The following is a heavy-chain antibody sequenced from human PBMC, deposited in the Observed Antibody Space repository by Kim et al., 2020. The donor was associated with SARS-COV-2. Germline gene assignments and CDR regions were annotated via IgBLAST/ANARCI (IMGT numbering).Heavy chain of an antibody. D-gene: IGHD1-26*01. CDR3: ARGPYGGTHGWWFDP. Sequence: ADAVHGRFNICRDNARNALYLQMNRLRAEDTAVYYCARGPYGGTHGWWFDPWGQGTLVTVSS. V-gene: IGHV3-74*01. J-gene: IGHJ5*02.